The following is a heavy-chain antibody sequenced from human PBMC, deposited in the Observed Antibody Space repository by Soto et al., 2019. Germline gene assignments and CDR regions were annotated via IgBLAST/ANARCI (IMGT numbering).Heavy chain of an antibody. Sequence: QLQLQESGPGLVKPSETLSLTCTVSGGSISSSSYYWGWIRQPPGKGLEWIGSIYYSGSTYYNTSLKSRVTISVDTSKNQFSLKLSSVTAADTAVYYCARLSVVVPAALHYYMDVWGKGTTVTVSS. CDR2: IYYSGST. D-gene: IGHD2-2*01. CDR1: GGSISSSSYY. J-gene: IGHJ6*03. V-gene: IGHV4-39*01. CDR3: ARLSVVVPAALHYYMDV.